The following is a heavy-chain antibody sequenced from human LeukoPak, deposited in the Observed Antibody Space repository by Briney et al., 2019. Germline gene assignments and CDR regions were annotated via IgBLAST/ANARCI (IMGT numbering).Heavy chain of an antibody. V-gene: IGHV4-38-2*02. J-gene: IGHJ4*02. CDR3: ARAITIFGVVIPAYFDY. D-gene: IGHD3-3*01. CDR1: GYSISSSNY. CDR2: IYYSGST. Sequence: PSETLSLTCTVSGYSISSSNYWGWIRQPPGKGLEWIGSIYYSGSTYYNPSLKSRVTISVDTSKNQFSLKLSSVTAADTAVYYCARAITIFGVVIPAYFDYWGQGTLVTVSS.